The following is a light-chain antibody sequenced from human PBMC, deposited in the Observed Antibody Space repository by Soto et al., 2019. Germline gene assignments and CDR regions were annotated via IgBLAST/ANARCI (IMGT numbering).Light chain of an antibody. CDR2: DVS. Sequence: SVLTQPASVSGSPGQSITISCTGTSSDVGGYNYVSWYQQHPGKAPKLMIYDVSNRPSGVSNRFSGSKSGNTASLTISGLQAEDEADYYSSSYTSSITHVFGTGTKLTVL. CDR3: SSYTSSITHV. J-gene: IGLJ1*01. CDR1: SSDVGGYNY. V-gene: IGLV2-14*01.